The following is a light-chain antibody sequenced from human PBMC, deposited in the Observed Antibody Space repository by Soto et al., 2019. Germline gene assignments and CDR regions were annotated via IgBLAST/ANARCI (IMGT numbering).Light chain of an antibody. V-gene: IGLV1-40*01. CDR3: QSNDSSLSAL. Sequence: QSVLTQPPSVSGAPGQRVTISCTGSSSNIGAGYDVHWYQQLPGTVPKLLIYGNSNRPSGVPDRFSGSKSGTSASLAITGLQAEDEADYYCQSNDSSLSALFGGGTKLTVL. CDR1: SSNIGAGYD. CDR2: GNS. J-gene: IGLJ2*01.